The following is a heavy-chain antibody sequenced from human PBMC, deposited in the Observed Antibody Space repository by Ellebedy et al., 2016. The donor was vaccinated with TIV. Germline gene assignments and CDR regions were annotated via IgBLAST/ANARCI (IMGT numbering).Heavy chain of an antibody. V-gene: IGHV1-18*01. D-gene: IGHD2-2*01. CDR3: ARVSDSSISCHLIDP. Sequence: AASVKVSCKASGYTFTSYGISWVRQAPGQGLEWMGWISAYNGNTNYAQNLQGRVTLTTDTSTNTAYMELRSLTSDDTAMYYCARVSDSSISCHLIDPWGLGTLVTVSS. CDR2: ISAYNGNT. J-gene: IGHJ5*02. CDR1: GYTFTSYG.